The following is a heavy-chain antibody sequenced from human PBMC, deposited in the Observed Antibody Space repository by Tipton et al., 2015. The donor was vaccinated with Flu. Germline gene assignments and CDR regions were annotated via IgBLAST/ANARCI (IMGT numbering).Heavy chain of an antibody. CDR3: ARERLGEYNSAGYPES. V-gene: IGHV4-38-2*02. Sequence: TLSLTCSVSGDSIGSPYYWGWIRQPPGKGLEWIGNIHKTGSTYFNPSLRNRVTISVDTSKNQFSLRMTSVTAADTAVYFCARERLGEYNSAGYPESWGQGTLVTVSP. CDR1: GDSIGSPYY. CDR2: IHKTGST. D-gene: IGHD2/OR15-2a*01. J-gene: IGHJ5*02.